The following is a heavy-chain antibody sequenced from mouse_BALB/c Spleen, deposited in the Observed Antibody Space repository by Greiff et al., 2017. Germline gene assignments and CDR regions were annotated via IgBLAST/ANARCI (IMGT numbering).Heavy chain of an antibody. V-gene: IGHV1-4*02. J-gene: IGHJ3*01. D-gene: IGHD1-1*01. CDR3: ARDYGRAGFAY. CDR2: INPSSGYT. Sequence: QVQLQQSAAELARPGASVKMSCKASGYTFTSYTMHWVKQRPGQGLEWIGYINPSSGYTEYNQKFKDKTTLTADKSSSTAYMQLSSLTSEDSAVYYCARDYGRAGFAYWGQGTLVTVSA. CDR1: GYTFTSYT.